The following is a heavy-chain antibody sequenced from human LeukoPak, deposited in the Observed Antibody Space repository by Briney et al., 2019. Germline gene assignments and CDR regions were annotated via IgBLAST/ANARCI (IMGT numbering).Heavy chain of an antibody. CDR1: GFTFSSYS. J-gene: IGHJ4*02. CDR3: AGYCSTTSCYGVDF. D-gene: IGHD2-2*01. CDR2: ISSGNSAI. V-gene: IGHV3-48*01. Sequence: HPGGSLRLSCAASGFTFSSYSMNWVRQAPGKGLEWVSYISSGNSAIYYADSVKGRFTISRDNAKNSLYLQMNSLRAEDTAVYYCAGYCSTTSCYGVDFWGQGTLVTVSS.